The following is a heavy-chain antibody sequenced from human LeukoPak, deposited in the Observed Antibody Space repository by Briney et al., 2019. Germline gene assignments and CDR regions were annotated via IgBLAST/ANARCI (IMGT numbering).Heavy chain of an antibody. CDR1: GFTFSAYW. D-gene: IGHD1-7*01. V-gene: IGHV3-7*01. CDR2: IKQDGSEK. CDR3: ARWGLPLAPTTLRSDY. Sequence: GGSLRLSCAASGFTFSAYWMSWVRQAPGKGLEWVANIKQDGSEKYYVDSVKGRFTISRDNARNSLYLQMNSLRAEDTAVYYCARWGLPLAPTTLRSDYWGQGSLVTVSS. J-gene: IGHJ4*02.